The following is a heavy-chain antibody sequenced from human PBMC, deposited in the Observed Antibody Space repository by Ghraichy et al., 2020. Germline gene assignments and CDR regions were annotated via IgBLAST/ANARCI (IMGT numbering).Heavy chain of an antibody. CDR1: GFTFSSYS. D-gene: IGHD5-18*01. Sequence: LSLTCAASGFTFSSYSMHWVRQAPGKGLDWLSFVSHNGSNEFYGDSVKGRFTISRDNSKSTLYLQMNSLTTDDTATYYCARGGGYSYGEIDHWGQGTLFIVTS. CDR2: VSHNGSNE. J-gene: IGHJ4*02. CDR3: ARGGGYSYGEIDH. V-gene: IGHV3-30*07.